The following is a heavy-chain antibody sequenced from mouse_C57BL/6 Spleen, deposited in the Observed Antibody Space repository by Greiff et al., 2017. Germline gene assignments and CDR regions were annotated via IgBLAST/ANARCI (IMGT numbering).Heavy chain of an antibody. CDR1: GYTFTSYW. Sequence: QVQLQQPGAELVKPGASVKLSCKASGYTFTSYWMHWVKQRPGRGLEWIGGIDPNSGCTKYNDKFKGKATLTVDQPSSTAYMQLSSLTSEDSAVYYCARWNDRMSPFAYWGQGTLVTVSA. D-gene: IGHD2-12*01. J-gene: IGHJ3*01. CDR2: IDPNSGCT. V-gene: IGHV1-72*01. CDR3: ARWNDRMSPFAY.